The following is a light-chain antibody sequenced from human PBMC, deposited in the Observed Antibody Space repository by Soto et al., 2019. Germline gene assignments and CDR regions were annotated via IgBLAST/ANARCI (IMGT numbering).Light chain of an antibody. CDR2: ATS. CDR1: QDIRNA. V-gene: IGKV1-6*01. Sequence: AIQMTQSPPSLSASVGDRVILTCRAIQDIRNALGWYQQKPGKAPKLLIHATSNLQGGAPLRFSGSGSGTDFTLTISSLPPEDFATYYCLQDHSYPRTFGQGTRVEIK. J-gene: IGKJ1*01. CDR3: LQDHSYPRT.